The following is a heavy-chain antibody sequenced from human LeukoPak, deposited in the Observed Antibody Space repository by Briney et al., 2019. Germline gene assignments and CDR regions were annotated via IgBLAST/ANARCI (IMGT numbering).Heavy chain of an antibody. D-gene: IGHD6-13*01. V-gene: IGHV3-11*01. CDR1: GFAFGDFY. CDR3: ARGRAAGLPFDY. CDR2: MSGSGDNI. Sequence: PGGSLRLSCAASGFAFGDFYMTWMRQAPGKGLECVSYMSGSGDNIHYADSLKGRFSISRDNTKNLLCLQMTGLRADDTAVYYCARGRAAGLPFDYWGQGTLVTVSS. J-gene: IGHJ4*02.